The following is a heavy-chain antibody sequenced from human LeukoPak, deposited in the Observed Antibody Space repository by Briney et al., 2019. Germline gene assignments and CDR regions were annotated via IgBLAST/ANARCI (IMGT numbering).Heavy chain of an antibody. Sequence: SVKLSCAASGGTFGGSSINWVRQAPGQGLEWVGRIIPLFHKADYTQKFQDRVTITADKSTNTVYMELSRLTFEDTGVFYCARVLHGDFGGGGFDIWGQGTTVTVSS. J-gene: IGHJ3*02. V-gene: IGHV1-69*04. D-gene: IGHD3-10*01. CDR2: IIPLFHKA. CDR3: ARVLHGDFGGGGFDI. CDR1: GGTFGGSS.